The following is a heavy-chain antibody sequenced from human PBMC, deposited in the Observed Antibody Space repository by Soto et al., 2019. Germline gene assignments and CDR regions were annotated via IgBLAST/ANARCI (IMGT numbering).Heavy chain of an antibody. D-gene: IGHD1-7*01. Sequence: SELQSGRCPVAGGSCATNNVWDLIRQAPGQGLEWIGEIYRTGSTNYNPSLKSRVTISLDKSENQFSLKVPSLTAADTAVYYCASRDPGTSVAGWGQGTLVTVSS. CDR3: ASRDPGTSVAG. CDR2: IYRTGST. CDR1: GGSCATNNV. J-gene: IGHJ4*02. V-gene: IGHV4-4*02.